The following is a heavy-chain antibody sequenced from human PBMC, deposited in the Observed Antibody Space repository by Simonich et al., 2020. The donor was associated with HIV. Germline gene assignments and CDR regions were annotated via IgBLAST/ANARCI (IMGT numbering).Heavy chain of an antibody. CDR3: AHLTGSDAFDI. CDR2: IHYIGNT. J-gene: IGHJ3*02. V-gene: IGHV4-31*03. Sequence: QVQLQESGPGLVKPSQTLSLTCTVSGGSISSDGYYWSWIRQHPGKGLEWIGYIHYIGNTYYNPSLKSRVTISIDTSKTQFSLKLTSVTTADTAVYYCAHLTGSDAFDIWGQGTMVTVSS. D-gene: IGHD2-8*02. CDR1: GGSISSDGYY.